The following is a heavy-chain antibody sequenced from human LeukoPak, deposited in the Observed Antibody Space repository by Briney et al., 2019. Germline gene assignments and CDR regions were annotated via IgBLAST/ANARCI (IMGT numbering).Heavy chain of an antibody. J-gene: IGHJ6*03. V-gene: IGHV3-7*01. CDR1: GFTFSSYW. CDR3: AKGVGYCSSTSCYYYYYYMDV. D-gene: IGHD2-2*01. Sequence: PGGSLRLSCAASGFTFSSYWMSWVRQAPGKGLEWVANIKQDGSEKYYVDSVKGRFTISRDNAKNSLYLQMNSLRAVDTAVYYCAKGVGYCSSTSCYYYYYYMDVWGKGTTVTVSS. CDR2: IKQDGSEK.